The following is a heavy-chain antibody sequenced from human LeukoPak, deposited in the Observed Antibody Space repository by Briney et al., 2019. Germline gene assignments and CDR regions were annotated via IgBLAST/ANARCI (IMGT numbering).Heavy chain of an antibody. CDR2: IRYDGSNK. CDR3: AKGPRVVPAAKEFDY. D-gene: IGHD2-2*01. V-gene: IGHV3-30*02. J-gene: IGHJ4*02. Sequence: PGGSLRLCCAASGFTFSSYGMHWVRQAPGKVLEWVAFIRYDGSNKYYADSVKGRFTISRDNSKNTLYLQMNSLRAEDTAVYYCAKGPRVVPAAKEFDYWGQGTLVTVSS. CDR1: GFTFSSYG.